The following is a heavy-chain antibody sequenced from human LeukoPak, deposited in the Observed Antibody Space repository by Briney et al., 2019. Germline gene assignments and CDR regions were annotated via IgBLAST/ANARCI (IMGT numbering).Heavy chain of an antibody. J-gene: IGHJ4*02. D-gene: IGHD4-23*01. V-gene: IGHV3-23*01. CDR1: GFTFSSYG. Sequence: PGGSLRLSCAASGFTFSSYGMSWVRQAPGKGLEWVSAISGSGGSTYYADSVKGRFTISRDNSKNTLYLQMNSLRAEDTAVYYCAKVSRPDYGGNSGLFDYWGQGTLVTVSS. CDR2: ISGSGGST. CDR3: AKVSRPDYGGNSGLFDY.